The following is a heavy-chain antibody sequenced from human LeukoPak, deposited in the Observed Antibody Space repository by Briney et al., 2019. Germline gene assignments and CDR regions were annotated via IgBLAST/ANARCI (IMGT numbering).Heavy chain of an antibody. J-gene: IGHJ4*02. CDR3: ARGYYYDSSGGYYFDY. CDR1: GYTFTSYG. Sequence: ASVKVSCKASGYTFTSYGISWVRQAPGQGLEWMGWISAYNGNTNYAQKLQGRVTMTRDTSTSTVYMELSSLRSEDTAVYYCARGYYYDSSGGYYFDYWGQGTLVTVSS. D-gene: IGHD3-22*01. CDR2: ISAYNGNT. V-gene: IGHV1-18*01.